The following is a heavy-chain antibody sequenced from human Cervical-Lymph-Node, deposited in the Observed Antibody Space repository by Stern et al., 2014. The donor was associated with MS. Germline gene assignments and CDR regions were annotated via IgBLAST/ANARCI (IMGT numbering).Heavy chain of an antibody. V-gene: IGHV4-38-2*02. CDR1: PYSISSGYY. J-gene: IGHJ4*02. Sequence: VQLEESGPRLVKPSETLSLTCSVSPYSISSGYYWAWIRQSPGKGLEWIGTTHRSGSTYYNPSLKSRVTISADTSKNQFFLILTSVAAADTAVYYCARWGYGDYEADYWGQGTLVTVSS. D-gene: IGHD4-17*01. CDR2: THRSGST. CDR3: ARWGYGDYEADY.